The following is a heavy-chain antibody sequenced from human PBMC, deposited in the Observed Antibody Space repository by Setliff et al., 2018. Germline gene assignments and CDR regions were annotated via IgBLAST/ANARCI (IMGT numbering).Heavy chain of an antibody. CDR3: VRGEMFSTSPRAD. J-gene: IGHJ4*02. CDR2: VYNTGTT. D-gene: IGHD2-2*01. V-gene: IGHV4-39*02. CDR1: GDSISNSDYY. Sequence: SETLSLTCIVAGDSISNSDYYWGWIRQPPGKGLEWIGRVYNTGTTNYNPSLKSRVTISISADTSNKSFSLNLFSVTAADTAVYYCVRGEMFSTSPRADWGQGTQVTVSS.